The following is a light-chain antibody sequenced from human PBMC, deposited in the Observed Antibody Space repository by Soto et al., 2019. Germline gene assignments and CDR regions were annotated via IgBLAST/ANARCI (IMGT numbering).Light chain of an antibody. CDR2: DGY. J-gene: IGKJ1*01. CDR1: QDITSY. V-gene: IGKV1-9*01. Sequence: IQLTQSPSFLSASVGDRVTITCRASQDITSYLAWYQQHPGKAPKLLIYDGYSLESGVQSRFSGSGSGTEFTLTITSLHPDDFAIYYCLQYSDYPWTFGQGTKVDIK. CDR3: LQYSDYPWT.